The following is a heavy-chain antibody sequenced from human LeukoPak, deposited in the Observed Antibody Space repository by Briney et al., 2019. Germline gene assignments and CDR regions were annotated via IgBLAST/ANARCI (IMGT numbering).Heavy chain of an antibody. Sequence: GASVKVSCKASEYTFTGYYMHWVRQAPGQGLEWMGWINPNSGNTGYAQKFQGRVTMTRNTSISTAYMELSSLRSEDTAVYYCARVSFPSYYYDSSGYYLIYWGQGTLVTVSS. CDR3: ARVSFPSYYYDSSGYYLIY. D-gene: IGHD3-22*01. CDR1: EYTFTGYY. CDR2: INPNSGNT. V-gene: IGHV1-8*02. J-gene: IGHJ4*02.